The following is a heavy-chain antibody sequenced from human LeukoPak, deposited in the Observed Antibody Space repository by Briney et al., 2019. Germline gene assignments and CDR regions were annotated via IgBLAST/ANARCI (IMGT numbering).Heavy chain of an antibody. Sequence: ASVKVSCKASGYTFTGCYMHWVRQAPGQGLEWMGWINPNSGDTKYAQKFQGRVTMTRDTSISTAFMELSRLRSDDTAVYYCATQRGSYLWGTDFDYWGQGTLVTVSS. J-gene: IGHJ4*02. CDR1: GYTFTGCY. CDR2: INPNSGDT. D-gene: IGHD3-16*01. CDR3: ATQRGSYLWGTDFDY. V-gene: IGHV1-2*02.